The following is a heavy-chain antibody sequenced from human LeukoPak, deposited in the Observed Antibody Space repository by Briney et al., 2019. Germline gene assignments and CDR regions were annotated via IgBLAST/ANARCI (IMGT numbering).Heavy chain of an antibody. J-gene: IGHJ4*02. V-gene: IGHV1-2*02. Sequence: GASVKVSCKASGYTFTSYYMHWVRQAPGQGLEWMGWINPNSGGTNYAQKFQGRVTMTRDTSISTAYMELSRLRSDDTAVYYCARGLDIVVVPAATYWGQGTLVTVSS. CDR3: ARGLDIVVVPAATY. CDR1: GYTFTSYY. D-gene: IGHD2-2*03. CDR2: INPNSGGT.